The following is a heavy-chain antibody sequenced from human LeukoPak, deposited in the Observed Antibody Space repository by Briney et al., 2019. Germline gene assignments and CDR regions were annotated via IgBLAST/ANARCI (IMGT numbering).Heavy chain of an antibody. D-gene: IGHD1-26*01. V-gene: IGHV1-69*05. CDR2: IIPIFGTA. CDR3: ARDLKGGSYYLGDNHYYYYMDV. Sequence: ASVKVSCKASGVTFSSYAISWVRQAPGQGLEWMGRIIPIFGTANYAQKFQGRVTITTDESTSTAYMELSSLRSEDTAVYYCARDLKGGSYYLGDNHYYYYMDVWGKGTTVTVSS. CDR1: GVTFSSYA. J-gene: IGHJ6*03.